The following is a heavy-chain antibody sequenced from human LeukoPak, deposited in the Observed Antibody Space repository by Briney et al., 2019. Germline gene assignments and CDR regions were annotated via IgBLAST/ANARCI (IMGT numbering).Heavy chain of an antibody. Sequence: GGSLRLSCAASGFTCSIYAISWVRHAPGMGLAWVSAISGSGGSTSFAASVKGRFSISRDNSQNTLCLQMNNPRAEDIAVTYCAKDLRGEDYWGQGTLVTVSS. CDR3: AKDLRGEDY. CDR1: GFTCSIYA. D-gene: IGHD3-10*01. V-gene: IGHV3-23*01. J-gene: IGHJ4*02. CDR2: ISGSGGST.